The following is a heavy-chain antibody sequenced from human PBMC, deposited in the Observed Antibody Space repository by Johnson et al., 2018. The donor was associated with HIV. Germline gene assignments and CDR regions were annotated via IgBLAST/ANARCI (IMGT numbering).Heavy chain of an antibody. CDR1: QFTFNKYG. V-gene: IGHV3-30*03. J-gene: IGHJ3*02. Sequence: QVQLVESGGGVVQPGRSLRLSCAASQFTFNKYGMHWVRQAPGKGLEWVAVISYDGTNKYYADSVKGRFTISRDNSKNTLYVQMNSLKTEDTAVYYCTTDLVYYDILTGYFITMHADAFDIWGQGTMVTVSS. D-gene: IGHD3-9*01. CDR2: ISYDGTNK. CDR3: TTDLVYYDILTGYFITMHADAFDI.